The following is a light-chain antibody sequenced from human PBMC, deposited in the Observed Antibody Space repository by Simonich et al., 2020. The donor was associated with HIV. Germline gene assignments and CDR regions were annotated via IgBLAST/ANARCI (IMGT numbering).Light chain of an antibody. J-gene: IGKJ1*01. Sequence: EIVMTQSPATLSVSPGERATLSCRASQSVSSNLAWYRQRPGQAPRLLIYGASTRATGIPARFSGSGSGTEFTLIISSMQSEDFAVYYCRQYNDWPTFGQGTKVEI. CDR3: RQYNDWPT. CDR2: GAS. CDR1: QSVSSN. V-gene: IGKV3-15*01.